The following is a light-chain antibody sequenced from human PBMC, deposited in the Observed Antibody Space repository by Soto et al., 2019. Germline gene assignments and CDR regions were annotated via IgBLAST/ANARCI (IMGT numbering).Light chain of an antibody. CDR2: SNN. CDR3: AAWDDSLNGSWV. CDR1: SSNIGSNT. Sequence: QLVLTQPPSASGTPGQRVTISCSGSSSNIGSNTVNWYQQLPGTAPKLLIYSNNQRPSGVPDRFSGSKSGTSASLAISGLQSEDEADYYWAAWDDSLNGSWVFGGGTKVTVL. V-gene: IGLV1-44*01. J-gene: IGLJ3*02.